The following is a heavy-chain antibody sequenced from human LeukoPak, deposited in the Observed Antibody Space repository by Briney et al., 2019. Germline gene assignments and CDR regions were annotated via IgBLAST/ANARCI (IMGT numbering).Heavy chain of an antibody. D-gene: IGHD6-19*01. V-gene: IGHV3-7*03. CDR3: AKGSDSSGSDY. J-gene: IGHJ4*02. CDR2: IRKDGSDI. Sequence: GGSLRLSCAASGFTFSTYWMSWVRQAPGKGLEWVANIRKDGSDIHYVDSVKGRFTISRDNSKNTLYLQMNSLRAEDTAVYYCAKGSDSSGSDYWGQGTLVTVSS. CDR1: GFTFSTYW.